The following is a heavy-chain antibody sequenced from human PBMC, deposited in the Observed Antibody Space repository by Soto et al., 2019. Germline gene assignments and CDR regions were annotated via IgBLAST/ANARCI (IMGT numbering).Heavy chain of an antibody. CDR3: ARDYCSGGSCYFPNAFDI. Sequence: PRGSLLFSCAASVFTFSIYEMNWVRQAPGKGLEWVPYISSSGSTIYYADSGKGRFTISRDNAKNSLYLQMNSLRAEDTAVYYCARDYCSGGSCYFPNAFDIWGQGTMVTVSS. CDR2: ISSSGSTI. V-gene: IGHV3-48*03. J-gene: IGHJ3*02. D-gene: IGHD2-15*01. CDR1: VFTFSIYE.